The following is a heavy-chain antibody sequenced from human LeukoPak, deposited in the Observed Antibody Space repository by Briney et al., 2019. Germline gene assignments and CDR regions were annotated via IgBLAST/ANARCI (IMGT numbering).Heavy chain of an antibody. CDR1: GGSISSSSYY. J-gene: IGHJ4*02. V-gene: IGHV4-61*01. Sequence: PSETLSLTCTVSGGSISSSSYYWGWIRQPPGKGLEWIGYIYYSGSTNYNPSLKSRVTISVDTSKNQFSLKLSSVTAADTAVYYCARDLGSGSQLFDYWGQGTLVTVSS. CDR3: ARDLGSGSQLFDY. D-gene: IGHD3-22*01. CDR2: IYYSGST.